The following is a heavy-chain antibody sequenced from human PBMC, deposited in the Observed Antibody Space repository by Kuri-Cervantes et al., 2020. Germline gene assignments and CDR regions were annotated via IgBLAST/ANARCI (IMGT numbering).Heavy chain of an antibody. D-gene: IGHD6-13*01. Sequence: SETLSLTCAVYGGSFSGYYWSWIRQPPGKGLEWIGEINHSGSTYYNPSLKSRVTISVDTSKNQFSLKLSSVTAADTAVYYCARVRIAAAGPRPLFDYWGQGTLVTVSS. CDR2: INHSGST. CDR3: ARVRIAAAGPRPLFDY. CDR1: GGSFSGYY. V-gene: IGHV4-34*01. J-gene: IGHJ4*02.